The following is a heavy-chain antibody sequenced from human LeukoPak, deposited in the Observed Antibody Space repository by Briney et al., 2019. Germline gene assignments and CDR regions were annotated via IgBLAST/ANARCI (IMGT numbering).Heavy chain of an antibody. J-gene: IGHJ4*02. V-gene: IGHV1-2*02. CDR1: GYTFTGYY. CDR2: INPNGGGT. CDR3: ARDTYYDILTGYYPY. Sequence: GASVKVSCKASGYTFTGYYMHWVRQAPGQGLEWMGWINPNGGGTNYAQKFQGRVTMTRDTSISTAYMELSRLRSDDTAVYYCARDTYYDILTGYYPYWGQGTLVTVSS. D-gene: IGHD3-9*01.